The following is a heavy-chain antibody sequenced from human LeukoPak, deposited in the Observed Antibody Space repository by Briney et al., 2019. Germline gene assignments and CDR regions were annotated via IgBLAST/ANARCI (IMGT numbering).Heavy chain of an antibody. CDR1: GFTFSSYS. Sequence: GGSLRLSCAASGFTFSSYSMNWVRQAPGKGLEWVSSISSSSSYIYYADSVKGRFTISRDNAKISLYLQMNSLRAEDTAVYYCARCSSGWLIFDYWGQGTLVTVSS. D-gene: IGHD6-19*01. J-gene: IGHJ4*02. V-gene: IGHV3-21*01. CDR2: ISSSSSYI. CDR3: ARCSSGWLIFDY.